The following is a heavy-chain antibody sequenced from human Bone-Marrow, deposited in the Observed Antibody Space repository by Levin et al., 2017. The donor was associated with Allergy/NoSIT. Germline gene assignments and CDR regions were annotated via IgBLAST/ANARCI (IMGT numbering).Heavy chain of an antibody. J-gene: IGHJ5*02. CDR1: GFTFSSYA. CDR2: ISYDGSNK. CDR3: AREDSGVYGRWFDP. Sequence: PGGSLRLSCAASGFTFSSYAMHWVRQAPGKGLEWVAVISYDGSNKYYADSVKGRFTISRDNSKNTLYLQMNSLRAEDTAVYYCAREDSGVYGRWFDPWGQGTLVTVSS. V-gene: IGHV3-30-3*01. D-gene: IGHD5/OR15-5a*01.